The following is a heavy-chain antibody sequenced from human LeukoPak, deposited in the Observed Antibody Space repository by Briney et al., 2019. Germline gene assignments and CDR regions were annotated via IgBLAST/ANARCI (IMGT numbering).Heavy chain of an antibody. V-gene: IGHV3-23*01. CDR3: AKDRDPARYSSGWSIQH. J-gene: IGHJ1*01. D-gene: IGHD6-19*01. CDR1: GFTFSDYY. CDR2: ISGSGGST. Sequence: GGSLRLSCAASGFTFSDYYMSWVRQAPGKGLEWVSAISGSGGSTYYADSVKGRFTISRDNSKNTLYLQMNSLRAEDTAVYYCAKDRDPARYSSGWSIQHWGQGTLVTVSS.